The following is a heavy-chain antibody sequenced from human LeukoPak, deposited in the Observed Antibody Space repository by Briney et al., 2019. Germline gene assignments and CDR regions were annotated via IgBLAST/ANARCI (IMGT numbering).Heavy chain of an antibody. CDR2: ISGSGGST. D-gene: IGHD3-3*01. CDR3: AKDLAFGVVRSDY. J-gene: IGHJ4*02. Sequence: SGGSLRLSCAASGFTFSSYAMSWVRQAPGKGLEWVSAISGSGGSTYYADSVKGRFTISRDNSKNTLYLQMNSLRAEDTAVYYCAKDLAFGVVRSDYWGQGTLVTVSS. CDR1: GFTFSSYA. V-gene: IGHV3-23*01.